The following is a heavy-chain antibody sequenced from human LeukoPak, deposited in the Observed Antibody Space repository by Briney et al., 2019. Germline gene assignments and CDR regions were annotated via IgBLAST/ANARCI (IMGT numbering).Heavy chain of an antibody. Sequence: SETLSLTCAVYGGSFSGYYWSWVRQPPGKGLEWIGEINHSGSTNYNPSLKSRVTISVDTSKNQFSLKLSSVTAADTAVYYCARGGVPYSSGWYNGYWGQGTLVTVSS. CDR3: ARGGVPYSSGWYNGY. V-gene: IGHV4-34*01. CDR2: INHSGST. CDR1: GGSFSGYY. J-gene: IGHJ4*02. D-gene: IGHD6-19*01.